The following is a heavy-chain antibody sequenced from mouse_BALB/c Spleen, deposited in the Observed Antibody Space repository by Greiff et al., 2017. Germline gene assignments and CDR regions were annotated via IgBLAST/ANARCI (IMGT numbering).Heavy chain of an antibody. CDR3: ARSYGYFDY. D-gene: IGHD1-1*01. V-gene: IGHV1-54*01. CDR2: INPGSGGT. Sequence: QVQLKQSGAELVRPGTSVKVSCKSSGYAFTNYLIEWVKQRPGQGLEWIGVINPGSGGTNYNEKFKGKATLTADKSSSTAYMQLSSLTSDDSAVYCCARSYGYFDYRGQGTTLTVSS. CDR1: GYAFTNYL. J-gene: IGHJ2*01.